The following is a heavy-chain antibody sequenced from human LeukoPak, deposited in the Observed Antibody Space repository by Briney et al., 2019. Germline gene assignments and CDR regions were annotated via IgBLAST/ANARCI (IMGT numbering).Heavy chain of an antibody. CDR2: IYSGGST. D-gene: IGHD5-18*01. V-gene: IGHV3-53*01. Sequence: GGSLGLSCAASGFTVSSNYMSWVRQAPGKGLEWVSVIYSGGSTYYADSVKGRFTISRDNSKNTLYLQMNSLRAEDTAVYYCAREYSYGYFDYWGQGTLVTVSS. J-gene: IGHJ4*02. CDR3: AREYSYGYFDY. CDR1: GFTVSSNY.